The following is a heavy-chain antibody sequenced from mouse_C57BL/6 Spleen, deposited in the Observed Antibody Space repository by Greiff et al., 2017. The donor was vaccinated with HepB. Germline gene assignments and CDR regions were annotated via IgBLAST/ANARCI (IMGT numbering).Heavy chain of an antibody. V-gene: IGHV1-19*01. D-gene: IGHD1-1*01. CDR3: ARRPIYYGSSYDYFDY. CDR2: INPYNGGT. CDR1: GYTFTDYY. J-gene: IGHJ2*01. Sequence: EVQLQQSGPVLVKPGASVKMSCKASGYTFTDYYMNWVKQSHGKSLEWIGVINPYNGGTSYNQKFKGKATLTVDKSSSTAYMEFNSLTSEDSAVYYCARRPIYYGSSYDYFDYWGQGTTLTVSS.